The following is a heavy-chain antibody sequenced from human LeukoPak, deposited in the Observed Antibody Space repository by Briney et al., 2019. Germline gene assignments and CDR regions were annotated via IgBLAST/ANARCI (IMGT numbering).Heavy chain of an antibody. J-gene: IGHJ4*02. CDR2: ISAYSGNT. D-gene: IGHD2-2*01. Sequence: ASVKVSCKASGYTFTSYGISWVRQAPGQGLEWMGWISAYSGNTNYAQNPQGRVTMTTDTSTNTAYMELRSLRSDDTAVFYCARAGYCSSSSCSHYFDYWGQGTLVTVSS. V-gene: IGHV1-18*01. CDR1: GYTFTSYG. CDR3: ARAGYCSSSSCSHYFDY.